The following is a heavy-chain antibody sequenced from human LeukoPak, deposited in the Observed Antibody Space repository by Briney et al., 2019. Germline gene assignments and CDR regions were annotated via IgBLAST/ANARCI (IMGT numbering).Heavy chain of an antibody. CDR2: ISAYNGNT. Sequence: GASVKVSCKASGYTFTSYGISWVRQAPGQGLERMGWISAYNGNTNYAQKLQGRVTMTTDTSTSTAYMELRSLRSDDTAVYYCARDRGYSGYDLPIGFDYWGQGTLVTVSS. CDR3: ARDRGYSGYDLPIGFDY. D-gene: IGHD5-12*01. CDR1: GYTFTSYG. J-gene: IGHJ4*02. V-gene: IGHV1-18*01.